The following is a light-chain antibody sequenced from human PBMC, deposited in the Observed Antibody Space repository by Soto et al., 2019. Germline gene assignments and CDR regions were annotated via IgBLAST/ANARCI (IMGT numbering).Light chain of an antibody. J-gene: IGLJ1*01. Sequence: QSVLTQPPSASGSPGQSVTISCTGTSSDVGAYNYVSWYQQHPGKAPKLMIYEVSNRPSGVSDRFSGSKSGNTASLTISGLQAEDDADYYCSSYTSNFRRVFGTGTKVT. CDR2: EVS. V-gene: IGLV2-14*01. CDR3: SSYTSNFRRV. CDR1: SSDVGAYNY.